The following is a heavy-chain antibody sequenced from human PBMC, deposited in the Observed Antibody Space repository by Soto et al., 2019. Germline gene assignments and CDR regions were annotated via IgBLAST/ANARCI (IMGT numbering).Heavy chain of an antibody. CDR3: ARGWYYDFWSGYKNNYYMDV. Sequence: ASVKVSCKASGYTFTSYGISWVRQAPGQGLEWMGWISAYNGNTNYAQKLQGRVTMTTDTSTSTAYMELRSLRSDDTAVYYCARGWYYDFWSGYKNNYYMDVWGKGTTVTVSS. CDR2: ISAYNGNT. CDR1: GYTFTSYG. D-gene: IGHD3-3*01. J-gene: IGHJ6*03. V-gene: IGHV1-18*01.